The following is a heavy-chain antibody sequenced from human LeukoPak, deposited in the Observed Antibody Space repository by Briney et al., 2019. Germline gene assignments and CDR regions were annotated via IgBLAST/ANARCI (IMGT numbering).Heavy chain of an antibody. CDR1: GGSISSGGYY. Sequence: SETLSLTCTVSGGSISSGGYYWSWIRQHPGKGLEWIGYIYYSGSTNYNPSLKSRVTISVDTSKNQFSLKLSSVTAADTAVYYCARGYHYGDLPLYYFDYWGQGTLVTVSS. CDR3: ARGYHYGDLPLYYFDY. V-gene: IGHV4-61*08. D-gene: IGHD4-17*01. J-gene: IGHJ4*02. CDR2: IYYSGST.